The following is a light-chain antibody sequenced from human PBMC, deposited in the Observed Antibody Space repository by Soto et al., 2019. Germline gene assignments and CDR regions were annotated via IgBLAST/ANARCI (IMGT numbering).Light chain of an antibody. J-gene: IGLJ1*01. Sequence: QSALTQPPSASGSPGQSVTISCTGTSRDVGGYNYVSWYQHHPGKAPKLMISEVTNRPSGVPDRFSGSKSGNTASLTVSGLQAEDEADYYCTSYSGSNTPYVFGTGTKVTVL. CDR1: SRDVGGYNY. CDR2: EVT. CDR3: TSYSGSNTPYV. V-gene: IGLV2-8*01.